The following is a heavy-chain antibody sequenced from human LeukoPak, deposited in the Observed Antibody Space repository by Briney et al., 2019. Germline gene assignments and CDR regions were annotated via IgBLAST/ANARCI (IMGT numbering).Heavy chain of an antibody. V-gene: IGHV3-7*01. CDR3: AKASSWPLDAFDI. CDR2: IKQDGTEK. CDR1: GFTFTTYW. J-gene: IGHJ3*02. D-gene: IGHD6-13*01. Sequence: GGSLRLSCAASGFTFTTYWMSWVRQAPGKGLEWVANIKQDGTEKYYVDSVKGRFTISRDNAKNSLYLQMNSLRVEDTAVYYCAKASSWPLDAFDIWGQGTMVTVSS.